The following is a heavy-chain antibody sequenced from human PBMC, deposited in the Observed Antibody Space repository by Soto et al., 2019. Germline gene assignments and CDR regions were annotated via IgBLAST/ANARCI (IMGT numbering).Heavy chain of an antibody. CDR3: AREMGACSDSSCYPGPYDS. Sequence: GGSLRLSCAASGFTFTSYSMNWVRQAPGQGLEWVSYITSKSTTIKYADSVKGRFTVSRDNAKNSLYLQLNSLRDEDTAVYYCAREMGACSDSSCYPGPYDSWGQGTLVTVSS. D-gene: IGHD3-16*01. CDR2: ITSKSTTI. V-gene: IGHV3-48*02. CDR1: GFTFTSYS. J-gene: IGHJ5*02.